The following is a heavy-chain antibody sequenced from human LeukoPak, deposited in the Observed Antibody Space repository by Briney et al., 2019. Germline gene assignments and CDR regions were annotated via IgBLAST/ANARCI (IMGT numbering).Heavy chain of an antibody. J-gene: IGHJ4*02. CDR2: ISISSSYT. CDR1: GFTFSDYY. Sequence: PGGSLRLSCAASGFTFSDYYMSWIRQAPGKGLEWVSYISISSSYTNYADSVKGRFTISRDNAKNSLYLQMNSLRAEDTAVYYCARGRSTSWMSSMGYWGQGTLVTVSS. V-gene: IGHV3-11*06. CDR3: ARGRSTSWMSSMGY. D-gene: IGHD2-2*01.